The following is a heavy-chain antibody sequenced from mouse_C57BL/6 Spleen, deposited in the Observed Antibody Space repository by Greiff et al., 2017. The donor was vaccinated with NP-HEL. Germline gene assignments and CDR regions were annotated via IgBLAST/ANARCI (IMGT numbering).Heavy chain of an antibody. V-gene: IGHV1-9*01. CDR2: ILPGSGST. Sequence: QVQLKQSGAELMKPGASVKLSCKATGYTFTGYWIEWVKQRPGHGLEWIGEILPGSGSTNYNEKFKGKATFTADTSSNTAYMQLSSLTTEDSAIYYCARRDYYGSSYEWYFDVWGTGTTVTVAS. J-gene: IGHJ1*03. D-gene: IGHD1-1*01. CDR3: ARRDYYGSSYEWYFDV. CDR1: GYTFTGYW.